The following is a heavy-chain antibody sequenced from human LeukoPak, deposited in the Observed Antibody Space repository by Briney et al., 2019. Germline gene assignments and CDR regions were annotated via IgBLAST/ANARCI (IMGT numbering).Heavy chain of an antibody. D-gene: IGHD3-9*01. Sequence: SETLSLTCTVSGGSISSYYWSWIRQPPGKGLEWIGYIYYSGSTNYNPSLKSRVTISVDTSKNQFSLKLSSVTAADTAVYYCARAGRSRYFDWLLLSYWGQGTLVTVSS. V-gene: IGHV4-59*01. CDR3: ARAGRSRYFDWLLLSY. J-gene: IGHJ4*02. CDR2: IYYSGST. CDR1: GGSISSYY.